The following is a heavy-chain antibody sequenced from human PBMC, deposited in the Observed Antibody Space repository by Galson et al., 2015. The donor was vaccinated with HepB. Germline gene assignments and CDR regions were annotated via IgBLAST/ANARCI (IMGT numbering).Heavy chain of an antibody. D-gene: IGHD4-17*01. CDR3: ARVADSDYGDHSHFDY. CDR1: GFTFSDYY. CDR2: ISSSAIYT. J-gene: IGHJ4*02. V-gene: IGHV3-11*06. Sequence: SLRLSCAASGFTFSDYYMSWIRQAPGKGLEWLSYISSSAIYTNYVDSVKGRFTISRDNVKNSMYLQMNSLRAENTAVYYCARVADSDYGDHSHFDYWGQGTLVTVSS.